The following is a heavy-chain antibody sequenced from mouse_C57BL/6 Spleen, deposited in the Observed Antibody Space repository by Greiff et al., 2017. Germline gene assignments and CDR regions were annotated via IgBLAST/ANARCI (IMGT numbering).Heavy chain of an antibody. Sequence: QVQLQQPGAELVKPGASVKLSCKASGYTFTSYWMHWVKQRPGQGLEWIGMIHPNSGSTNYNEKFKSKATLTVDKSSSTAYMQLSSLTSEDSAVFYCAKESDDYEYFDVWGTGTTVTVSS. CDR2: IHPNSGST. CDR3: AKESDDYEYFDV. D-gene: IGHD2-4*01. CDR1: GYTFTSYW. J-gene: IGHJ1*03. V-gene: IGHV1-64*01.